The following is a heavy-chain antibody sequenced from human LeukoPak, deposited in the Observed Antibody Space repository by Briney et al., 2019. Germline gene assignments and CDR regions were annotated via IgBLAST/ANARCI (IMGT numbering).Heavy chain of an antibody. D-gene: IGHD4-17*01. V-gene: IGHV1-18*01. CDR1: GYTFTSYG. CDR3: ASGYGSYYYYYMDV. J-gene: IGHJ6*03. Sequence: ASVKVSCKASGYTFTSYGISWVRQAPGQGLEWMGWISAYNGNTNYAQKLQGRVTMTTDTSTSTAYMELSSLRSEDTAVYYCASGYGSYYYYYMDVWGKGTTVTVSS. CDR2: ISAYNGNT.